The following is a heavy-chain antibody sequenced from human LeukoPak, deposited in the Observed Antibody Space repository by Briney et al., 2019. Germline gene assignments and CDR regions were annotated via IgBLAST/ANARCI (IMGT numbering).Heavy chain of an antibody. V-gene: IGHV1-3*01. D-gene: IGHD4-17*01. J-gene: IGHJ6*04. Sequence: ALVKVSCKASGYTFTTYVMHWVRQAPGQRLEWMGWINAGNGNTKYSQKFQGRVTITRDTSASTAYMELSSLRSEDTSVYYCVAGHDYGDSTYYYGLDVWGKGTTVTVSS. CDR2: INAGNGNT. CDR3: VAGHDYGDSTYYYGLDV. CDR1: GYTFTTYV.